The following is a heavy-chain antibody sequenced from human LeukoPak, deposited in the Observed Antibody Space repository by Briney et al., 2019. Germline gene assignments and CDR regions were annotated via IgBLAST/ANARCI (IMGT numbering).Heavy chain of an antibody. CDR2: INPNHGDT. Sequence: ASVKVSCRASGYTFTGYYMHWVRQAPGQGLEWMGWINPNHGDTNYAQKFQDRVSMTRDTSISTAYMHLSRLRSADTAVYYCARSPHILTGENFDYWGQGTLLTVSS. CDR1: GYTFTGYY. J-gene: IGHJ4*02. CDR3: ARSPHILTGENFDY. D-gene: IGHD3-9*01. V-gene: IGHV1-2*02.